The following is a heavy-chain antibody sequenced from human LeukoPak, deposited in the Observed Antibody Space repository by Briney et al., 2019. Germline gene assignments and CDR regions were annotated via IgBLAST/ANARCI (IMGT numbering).Heavy chain of an antibody. J-gene: IGHJ4*02. CDR2: IYTSGST. Sequence: SGTLSLTCTVSGGSISSYYWSWIRQPAGKGLEWVGRIYTSGSTNYNPSLKSRVTIPVDKSKNQFSLKLSSVTAADTAVYYCARDSSGYYYLDYWGQGTLVTVSS. D-gene: IGHD3-22*01. CDR1: GGSISSYY. CDR3: ARDSSGYYYLDY. V-gene: IGHV4-4*07.